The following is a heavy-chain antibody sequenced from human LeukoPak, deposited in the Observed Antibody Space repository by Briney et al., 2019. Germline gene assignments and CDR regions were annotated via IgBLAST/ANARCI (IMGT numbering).Heavy chain of an antibody. J-gene: IGHJ4*02. CDR2: INPSGETT. D-gene: IGHD1-26*01. V-gene: IGHV1-46*01. CDR3: ARVSEAGGSSNAFDY. CDR1: GYTFTSYY. Sequence: GASVRVSCKASGYTFTSYYIHWVRQAPGQGLEWMGIINPSGETTSYAQKFQGRVTMTRDMSTSTVYLELSSLRSEDTAVYYCARVSEAGGSSNAFDYWGQGTLLTVSS.